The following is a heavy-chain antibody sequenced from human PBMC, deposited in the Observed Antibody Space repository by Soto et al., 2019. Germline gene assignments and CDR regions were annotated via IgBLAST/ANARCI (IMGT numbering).Heavy chain of an antibody. J-gene: IGHJ6*03. CDR3: ARARPYYYYMDV. CDR2: MNPNSGNT. V-gene: IGHV1-8*01. CDR1: GYTFTSYD. Sequence: ASVKVSCKASGYTFTSYDINWVRQATGQGLEWMGWMNPNSGNTGYAQKFQGRVTMTRNTSISTAYMELSSLRSEDMAVYYCARARPYYYYMDVWGKGTTVTVSS.